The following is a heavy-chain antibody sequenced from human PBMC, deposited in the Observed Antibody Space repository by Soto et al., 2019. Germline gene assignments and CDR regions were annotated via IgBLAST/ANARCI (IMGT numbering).Heavy chain of an antibody. V-gene: IGHV1-69*12. Sequence: QVQLVQSGAELKKPGSSVKVSCKASGGTFAISVFNWVRQAPGQGLEWMGGIISIFGTPNYSQKFLGRVTITADESTSTGYMELSNLRSDDTAIYYCARDVGSGYERGDYWCQGTQVTVSS. D-gene: IGHD5-12*01. CDR3: ARDVGSGYERGDY. CDR2: IISIFGTP. J-gene: IGHJ4*02. CDR1: GGTFAISV.